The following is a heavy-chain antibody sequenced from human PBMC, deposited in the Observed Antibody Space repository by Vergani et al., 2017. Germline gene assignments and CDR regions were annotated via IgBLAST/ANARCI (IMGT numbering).Heavy chain of an antibody. J-gene: IGHJ1*01. CDR3: TTAWGLYYLHGEYFQY. CDR2: ISSGVGDR. V-gene: IGHV3-23*01. CDR1: GFTFDTYT. Sequence: EVQLLESGGGLVQPGGSRRLSCAGAGFTFDTYTMAYVRQAPGKGLEWVATISSGVGDRFYADSLKGRFTISIDNSKNTLFLHMNSLQDDDTAVYYCTTAWGLYYLHGEYFQYWGRGTLVSVSS. D-gene: IGHD3-10*01.